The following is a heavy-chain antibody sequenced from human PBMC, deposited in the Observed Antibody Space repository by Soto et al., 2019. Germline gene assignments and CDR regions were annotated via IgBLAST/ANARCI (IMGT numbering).Heavy chain of an antibody. J-gene: IGHJ4*02. CDR3: ANKVLTIFGVVTEFDTPYFDY. V-gene: IGHV3-23*01. CDR2: ISGSGGST. Sequence: GGSLRLSCAASGFTFSSYAMSWVRQAPGKGLEWVSAISGSGGSTYYADSVKGRFTISRDNSKNTLYLQMNSLRAEDTAVYYCANKVLTIFGVVTEFDTPYFDYWGQGTLVTVSS. CDR1: GFTFSSYA. D-gene: IGHD3-3*01.